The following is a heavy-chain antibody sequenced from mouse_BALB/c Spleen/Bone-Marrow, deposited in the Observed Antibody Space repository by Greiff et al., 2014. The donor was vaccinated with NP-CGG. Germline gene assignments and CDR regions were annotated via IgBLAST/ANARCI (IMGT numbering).Heavy chain of an antibody. CDR1: GYTFTSYV. V-gene: IGHV1-14*01. J-gene: IGHJ1*01. Sequence: VQLKESGPELVKPGASVKMSCKASGYTFTSYVIHWVKQTPGQGLEWIGFINPYNDGTKYNGKFKGKATLTSDKSSSTAFRELNSTTSEDAAVYNCARGGYYGTSLYWYFDVWGAGTTVTVSS. CDR2: INPYNDGT. CDR3: ARGGYYGTSLYWYFDV. D-gene: IGHD1-1*01.